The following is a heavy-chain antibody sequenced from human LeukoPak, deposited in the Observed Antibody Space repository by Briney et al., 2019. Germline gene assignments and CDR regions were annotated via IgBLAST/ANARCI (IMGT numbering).Heavy chain of an antibody. CDR3: AWGESGYDLGY. D-gene: IGHD5-12*01. J-gene: IGHJ4*02. V-gene: IGHV4-59*01. CDR2: IYYSGST. Sequence: SETLSLTCTVSGGSISSYHWSWIRQPPGKGLEWIGYIYYSGSTNYNPSLKSRVTISVDTSKNQFSLKLSSVTAADTAVYYCAWGESGYDLGYWGQGTLVTVSS. CDR1: GGSISSYH.